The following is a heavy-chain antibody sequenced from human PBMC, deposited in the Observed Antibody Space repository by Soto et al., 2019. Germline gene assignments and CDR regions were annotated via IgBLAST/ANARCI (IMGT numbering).Heavy chain of an antibody. Sequence: QLQLQESGPGLVKPSETLSLTCTVSGGSISSRTYWWAWIRQPPGKGLEWIGHIFYSGSTYYNPSLKSRVAISVDTSKNQFSLKLNSVTAADTAVYYCARHPRDDYSYGGSGFFDYWGQGTLVTVSS. J-gene: IGHJ4*02. V-gene: IGHV4-39*01. CDR2: IFYSGST. CDR3: ARHPRDDYSYGGSGFFDY. CDR1: GGSISSRTYW. D-gene: IGHD4-4*01.